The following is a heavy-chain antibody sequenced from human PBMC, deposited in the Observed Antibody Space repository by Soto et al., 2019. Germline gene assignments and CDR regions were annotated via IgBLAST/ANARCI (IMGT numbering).Heavy chain of an antibody. Sequence: ASVKVSCKASGYTFTSYGISWVRQAPGQGLEWMGWISAYNGNTNYAQKLQGRVTMTTDTSTSTAYMELRNLRSDDTAVYYCASSVVGATKGPPDAFDIWGQGTMVTVSS. CDR3: ASSVVGATKGPPDAFDI. D-gene: IGHD1-26*01. J-gene: IGHJ3*02. CDR1: GYTFTSYG. CDR2: ISAYNGNT. V-gene: IGHV1-18*01.